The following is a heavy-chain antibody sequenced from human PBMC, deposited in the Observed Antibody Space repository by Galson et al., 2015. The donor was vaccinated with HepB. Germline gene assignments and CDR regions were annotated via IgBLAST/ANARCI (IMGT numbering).Heavy chain of an antibody. V-gene: IGHV6-1*01. CDR1: GDSVSSNSAA. Sequence: CAISGDSVSSNSAAWNWIRQSPSRGLEWLGRTYYRSKWYNDYAVSVKSRITINPDTSKNQFSLQLNSVTPEDTAVYYCARVGGIEVGATWPFDPWGQGTLVTVSS. CDR2: TYYRSKWYN. J-gene: IGHJ5*02. CDR3: ARVGGIEVGATWPFDP. D-gene: IGHD1-26*01.